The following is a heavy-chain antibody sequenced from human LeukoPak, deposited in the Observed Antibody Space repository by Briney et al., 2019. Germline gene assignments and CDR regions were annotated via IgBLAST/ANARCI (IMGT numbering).Heavy chain of an antibody. D-gene: IGHD3-10*01. Sequence: SETLSLTCAVYGGSFSGYYWSWIRQPPGKGLEWIGEINHSGSTNYNPSLTSRVTISVDTSKNQFSLKLSSVTAADTAVYYCARIGGARFDYWGQGTLVTVSS. V-gene: IGHV4-34*01. CDR2: INHSGST. CDR1: GGSFSGYY. CDR3: ARIGGARFDY. J-gene: IGHJ4*02.